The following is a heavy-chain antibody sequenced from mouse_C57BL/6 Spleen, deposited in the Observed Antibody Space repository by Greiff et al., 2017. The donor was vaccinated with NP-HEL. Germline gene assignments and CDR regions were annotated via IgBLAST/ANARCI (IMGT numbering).Heavy chain of an antibody. Sequence: QVQLKESGPELVKPGASVKISCKASGYAFSSSWMNWVKQRPGKGLEWIGRIYPGDGDTNYNGKFKGKATLTADKSSSTAYMQLSSLTSEDSAVYFCARTGRSKGDAMDYWGQGTSVTVSS. CDR2: IYPGDGDT. CDR1: GYAFSSSW. V-gene: IGHV1-82*01. J-gene: IGHJ4*01. CDR3: ARTGRSKGDAMDY.